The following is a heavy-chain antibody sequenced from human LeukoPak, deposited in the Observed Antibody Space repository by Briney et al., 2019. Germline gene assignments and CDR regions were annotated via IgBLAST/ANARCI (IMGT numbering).Heavy chain of an antibody. CDR2: ITPSGTYT. V-gene: IGHV3-11*05. Sequence: GGSLRLSCAGSGFIFSDFYMNWVRQAPGKGLEWLAYITPSGTYTAYGDSVKGRFVVSRDNTKDSVYLQMNSLRAEDTAMYFCARDRRKNFYYDSNGYPDYWGQGTLVTVSS. D-gene: IGHD3-22*01. CDR1: GFIFSDFY. CDR3: ARDRRKNFYYDSNGYPDY. J-gene: IGHJ4*02.